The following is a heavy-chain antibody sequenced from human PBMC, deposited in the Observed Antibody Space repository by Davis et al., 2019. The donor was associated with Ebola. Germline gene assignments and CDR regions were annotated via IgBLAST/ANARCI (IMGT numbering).Heavy chain of an antibody. CDR2: MSFDGYSK. CDR3: AAEAGTSGRCGWFDP. D-gene: IGHD6-19*01. J-gene: IGHJ5*02. CDR1: FPFSNTI. Sequence: GSLRLPCSFPFSNTIIHWVRQAPGEGLEWVAAMSFDGYSKYYAASVRGRFTISRDMSETTVSLQMNSLTSEDTAVYYCAAEAGTSGRCGWFDPWGQGTLVTVSS. V-gene: IGHV3-30-3*01.